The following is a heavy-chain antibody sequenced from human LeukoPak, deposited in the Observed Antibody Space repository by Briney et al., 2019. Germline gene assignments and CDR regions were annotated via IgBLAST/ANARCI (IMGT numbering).Heavy chain of an antibody. CDR1: DFTVSSNY. CDR2: IYSGGTT. Sequence: GGSLRLSCAASDFTVSSNYISWVRQAPGKGLDWVSVIYSGGTTYYADSVKGRFTISSDNSKNTVNLQMNSLRAEDTAVYYCALHDYGGKNSFGYWGQGTLVTVSS. J-gene: IGHJ4*02. V-gene: IGHV3-53*01. D-gene: IGHD4-23*01. CDR3: ALHDYGGKNSFGY.